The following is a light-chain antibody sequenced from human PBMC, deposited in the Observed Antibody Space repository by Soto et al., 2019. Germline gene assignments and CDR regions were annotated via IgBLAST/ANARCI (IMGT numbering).Light chain of an antibody. CDR3: QQYNRYPIT. CDR2: AAS. Sequence: PSSLSASVGDRVTITCRAGQNIFSSLNWYQQKPGKAPKLLIFAASTLQSGVPSRFSGSGSGTEFTLTISSLQPEDFATYYCQQYNRYPITFGQGTRLE. J-gene: IGKJ5*01. V-gene: IGKV1-9*01. CDR1: QNIFSS.